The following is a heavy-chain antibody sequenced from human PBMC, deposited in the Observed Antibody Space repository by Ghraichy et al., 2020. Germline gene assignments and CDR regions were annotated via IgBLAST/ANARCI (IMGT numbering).Heavy chain of an antibody. D-gene: IGHD5-18*01. Sequence: GGSLRLSCAASGFTFSSYSMNWVRQAPGKGLEWVSSISSSSSYIYYADSVKGRFTISRDNAKNSLYLQMNSLRAEDTAVYYCARDQGPYGYGGGYFDYWGQGTLVTVSS. CDR1: GFTFSSYS. CDR2: ISSSSSYI. V-gene: IGHV3-21*01. CDR3: ARDQGPYGYGGGYFDY. J-gene: IGHJ4*02.